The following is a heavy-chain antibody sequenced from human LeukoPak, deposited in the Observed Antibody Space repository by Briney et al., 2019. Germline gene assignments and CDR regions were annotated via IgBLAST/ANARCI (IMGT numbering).Heavy chain of an antibody. CDR2: IYYSGST. V-gene: IGHV4-59*01. CDR1: GGSISGYY. J-gene: IGHJ6*03. Sequence: PSETLSLTCTVSGGSISGYYWSWIRQPPGKGLEWIGYIYYSGSTNYNPSLKSRITISIDTSKNQFSLKLSSVTAADTAVYYCARVSWFGELLSYYYYMDVWGKGTTVTISS. CDR3: ARVSWFGELLSYYYYMDV. D-gene: IGHD3-10*01.